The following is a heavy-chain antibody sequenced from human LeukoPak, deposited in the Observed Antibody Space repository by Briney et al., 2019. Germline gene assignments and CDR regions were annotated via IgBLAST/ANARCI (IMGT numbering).Heavy chain of an antibody. CDR1: GFTFSSYS. D-gene: IGHD1-7*01. CDR3: ARGASGITGTTYYYYMDV. Sequence: PGGSLRLSCAASGFTFSSYSMNWVREAPGRGLEWVSSISSSSSYIYYADSVKGRFTISTDNAKNSLYLQMNSLRAEDTAVYYCARGASGITGTTYYYYMDVWGKGTMVTVSS. V-gene: IGHV3-21*01. CDR2: ISSSSSYI. J-gene: IGHJ6*03.